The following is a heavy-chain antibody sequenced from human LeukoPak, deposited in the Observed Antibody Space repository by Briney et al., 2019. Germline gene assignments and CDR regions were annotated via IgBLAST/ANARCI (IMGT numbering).Heavy chain of an antibody. CDR3: ARVESDSEVGWLRLEGDYYYYYYMDV. J-gene: IGHJ6*03. CDR1: GGSISSYY. CDR2: IYYSGST. Sequence: SETLSLTCTVSGGSISSYYWSWIRQPPGKGLEWIGYIYYSGSTNYNPSLKSRVTISVDTSKNHFSLKLISVNAADTADYYCARVESDSEVGWLRLEGDYYYYYYMDVWGKGTTVTISS. D-gene: IGHD5-12*01. V-gene: IGHV4-59*01.